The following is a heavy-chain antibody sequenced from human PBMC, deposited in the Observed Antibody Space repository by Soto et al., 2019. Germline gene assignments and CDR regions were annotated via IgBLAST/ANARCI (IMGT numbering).Heavy chain of an antibody. CDR2: ISYDGSNK. CDR1: GFTFSSYA. J-gene: IGHJ3*02. V-gene: IGHV3-30-3*01. D-gene: IGHD3-3*01. Sequence: GGSLRLSCAASGFTFSSYAMHWVRQAPGKGLEWVAVISYDGSNKYYADSVKGRFTISRDNSKNTLYLQMNSLRAEDTAVYYCARDKLGVAGDDAYDIWGQGTMVTVSS. CDR3: ARDKLGVAGDDAYDI.